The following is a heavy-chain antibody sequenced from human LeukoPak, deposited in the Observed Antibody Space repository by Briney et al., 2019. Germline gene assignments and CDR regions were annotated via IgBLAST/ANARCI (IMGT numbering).Heavy chain of an antibody. D-gene: IGHD1-14*01. CDR1: GFTFSRYW. CDR3: VKHETGPEY. CDR2: IKQDGSEK. Sequence: GGSLRLSCAASGFTFSRYWMSWVRQAPGKGLEWVDNIKQDGSEKHHGASVKGRFTISRDNAKNSLYLQMNSLRVEDTAVYYRVKHETGPEYWGQGTLVAVSS. J-gene: IGHJ4*02. V-gene: IGHV3-7*01.